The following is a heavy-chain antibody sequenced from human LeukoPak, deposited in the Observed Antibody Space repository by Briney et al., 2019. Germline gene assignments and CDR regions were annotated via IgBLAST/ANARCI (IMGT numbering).Heavy chain of an antibody. CDR1: GYSFTSYW. J-gene: IGHJ6*02. Sequence: GESLKISCKGSGYSFTSYWIGWVRQMPGKGLEWMGIIYPGDSDTRYSPSFQGQVTISADKSISTAYLQWSSLKASDTAMYYCARHSGSCQIYYYYGMDVWGQGTTVTVSS. V-gene: IGHV5-51*01. CDR2: IYPGDSDT. CDR3: ARHSGSCQIYYYYGMDV. D-gene: IGHD1-26*01.